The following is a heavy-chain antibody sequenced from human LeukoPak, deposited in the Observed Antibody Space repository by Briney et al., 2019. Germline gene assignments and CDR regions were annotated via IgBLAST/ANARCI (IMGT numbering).Heavy chain of an antibody. CDR3: AREYYDILTGYSRFDY. D-gene: IGHD3-9*01. CDR2: INTDGSST. J-gene: IGHJ4*02. Sequence: PGGSLRLSCAASGFTFSSYAMSWVRQAPGKGLVWVSRINTDGSSTSYADSVKGRFTISRDNAKNTLYLQMNSLRAEDTAVYYCAREYYDILTGYSRFDYWGQGTLVTVSS. CDR1: GFTFSSYA. V-gene: IGHV3-74*01.